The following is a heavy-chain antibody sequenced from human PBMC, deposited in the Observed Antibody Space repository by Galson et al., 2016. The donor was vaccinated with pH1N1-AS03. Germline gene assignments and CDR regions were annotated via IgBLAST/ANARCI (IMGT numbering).Heavy chain of an antibody. Sequence: ETLSLTCDVSGFSISSGYYWGWIRQPPGKGLEWIGYASHSGSTKYNHSLNSRVAISLDTSKNQFSLELRSVTAAGTAIYYCARILVHLDFTGYHNRFDPWGQGTLVTVSP. J-gene: IGHJ5*02. CDR2: ASHSGST. CDR1: GFSISSGYY. CDR3: ARILVHLDFTGYHNRFDP. D-gene: IGHD3-9*01. V-gene: IGHV4-38-2*01.